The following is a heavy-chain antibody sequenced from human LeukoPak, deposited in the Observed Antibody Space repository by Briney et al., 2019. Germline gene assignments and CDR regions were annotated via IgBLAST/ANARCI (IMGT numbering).Heavy chain of an antibody. CDR1: GFTFSGYW. D-gene: IGHD2-2*01. CDR2: ITDSGDTT. V-gene: IGHV3-23*01. J-gene: IGHJ4*02. CDR3: AKDGALSTSWYFYCDY. Sequence: GGSLRLSCAASGFTFSGYWMSWVRQAPGKGLEWVSTITDSGDTTYSADSVKGRFTISRDNSKNTLYLQMNSLRAEDTAVYYCAKDGALSTSWYFYCDYWGQGTLVTVSS.